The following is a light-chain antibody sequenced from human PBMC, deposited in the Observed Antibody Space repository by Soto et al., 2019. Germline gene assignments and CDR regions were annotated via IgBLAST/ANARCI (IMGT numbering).Light chain of an antibody. Sequence: QSVLAQPASASGSPGQSITISCTGTSSDVGGNKYVSWYQQYPGKVPKLLINKVTNRPSGVSYRFSGSKSGNTASLTISAHLAEDEADYFCASSTSDSLYVFGTGTKVTVL. CDR3: ASSTSDSLYV. V-gene: IGLV2-14*01. CDR1: SSDVGGNKY. J-gene: IGLJ1*01. CDR2: KVT.